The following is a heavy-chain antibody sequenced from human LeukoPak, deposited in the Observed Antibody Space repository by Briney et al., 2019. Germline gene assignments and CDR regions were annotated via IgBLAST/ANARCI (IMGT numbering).Heavy chain of an antibody. Sequence: GGSLRLSCAASGFTFSSYAMSWVRQAPGKGLEWASAISGSGGSTYYADSVKGRFTISRVNSKNTLYLQMNSLRAEDTAVYYCAKEYYDFWSGYYYWGQGTLVTVSS. D-gene: IGHD3-3*01. CDR1: GFTFSSYA. V-gene: IGHV3-23*01. CDR3: AKEYYDFWSGYYY. CDR2: ISGSGGST. J-gene: IGHJ4*02.